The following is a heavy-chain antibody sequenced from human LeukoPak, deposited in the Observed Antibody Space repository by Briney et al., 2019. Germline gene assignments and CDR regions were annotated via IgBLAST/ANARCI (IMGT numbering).Heavy chain of an antibody. CDR2: IYSGGST. CDR1: GFTVSSNY. D-gene: IGHD2-15*01. CDR3: ARDPRGYCSGGSCS. Sequence: PGGSLRLSCAASGFTVSSNYMSWVRQAPGKGLEWVSVIYSGGSTYYADSVKDRFTISRDNSKNTLYLQMNSLRAEDTAVYYCARDPRGYCSGGSCSWGQGTLVTVSS. V-gene: IGHV3-53*01. J-gene: IGHJ5*02.